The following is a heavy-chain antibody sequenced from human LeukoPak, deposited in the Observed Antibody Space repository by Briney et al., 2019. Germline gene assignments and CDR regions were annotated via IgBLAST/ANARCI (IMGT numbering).Heavy chain of an antibody. Sequence: SETLSLTCTVSGGSISSSSYYWGWIRQPPGKGLEWIGSIYYSGSTYYNPSLKSRVTISVDTSKNQFSLKLSSVTAADTAVYYCARHRFTPSRWVERRWFDPWGQGTLVTVSS. CDR3: ARHRFTPSRWVERRWFDP. CDR2: IYYSGST. D-gene: IGHD1-1*01. V-gene: IGHV4-39*01. CDR1: GGSISSSSYY. J-gene: IGHJ5*02.